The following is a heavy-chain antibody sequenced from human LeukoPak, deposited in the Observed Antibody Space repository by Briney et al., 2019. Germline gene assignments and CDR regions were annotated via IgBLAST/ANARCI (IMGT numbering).Heavy chain of an antibody. CDR1: VFIVSSNY. CDR2: IYSGGST. Sequence: PGGSLRLFCAASVFIVSSNYMSWVRQATGKGLEWVLVIYSGGSTYYAGSVKDRFTSSRDNSKTTLYLQMKSLRAEDTAVYYCAREFTNRCYMDVWGKGTTVTISS. J-gene: IGHJ6*03. CDR3: AREFTNRCYMDV. V-gene: IGHV3-53*01. D-gene: IGHD1-14*01.